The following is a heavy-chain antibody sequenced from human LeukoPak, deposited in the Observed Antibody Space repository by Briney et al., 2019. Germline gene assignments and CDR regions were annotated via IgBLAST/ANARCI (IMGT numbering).Heavy chain of an antibody. CDR3: ARGAFILTGYYKGSYFDY. CDR2: IYHSGST. D-gene: IGHD3-9*01. CDR1: GGSFSGYS. V-gene: IGHV4-30-2*01. J-gene: IGHJ4*02. Sequence: SETLSLTCAVYGGSFSGYSWSWIRQPPGKGLEWIGYIYHSGSTYYNPSLKSRVTISVDRSKNQFSLKLSSVTAADTAVYYCARGAFILTGYYKGSYFDYWGQGTLVTVSS.